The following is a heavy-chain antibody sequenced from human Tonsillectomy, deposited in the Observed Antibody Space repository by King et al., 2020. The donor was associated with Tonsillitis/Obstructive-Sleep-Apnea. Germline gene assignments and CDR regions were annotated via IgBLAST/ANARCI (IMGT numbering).Heavy chain of an antibody. CDR2: IFPDDSDT. Sequence: VQLVESGAEVRKPGESVKISCKVSGYTFSTFWIGWVRQMPGRGLEWMGIIFPDDSDTRYSPSFQGQVTISADKSVSTTYLQWNSLKPSDTAVFYCAPGALPKSYSHTTCSFSPFDSWGQGTLVTVSS. CDR3: APGALPKSYSHTTCSFSPFDS. J-gene: IGHJ4*02. V-gene: IGHV5-51*03. D-gene: IGHD2/OR15-2a*01. CDR1: GYTFSTFW.